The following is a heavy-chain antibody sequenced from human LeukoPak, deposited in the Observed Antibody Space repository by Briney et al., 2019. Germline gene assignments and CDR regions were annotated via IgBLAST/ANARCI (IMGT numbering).Heavy chain of an antibody. J-gene: IGHJ4*02. D-gene: IGHD2-21*01. CDR2: INTNTGNP. CDR3: ARNPRDGPPDY. CDR1: GYTFMSYA. Sequence: ASVKVSCKASGYTFMSYAMNWVRQAPGQGLEWMGWINTNTGNPTYDQGFTGRFVFSLDTSVSTAYLQISSLKAEDTAIYYCARNPRDGPPDYWGQRTLVTVSS. V-gene: IGHV7-4-1*02.